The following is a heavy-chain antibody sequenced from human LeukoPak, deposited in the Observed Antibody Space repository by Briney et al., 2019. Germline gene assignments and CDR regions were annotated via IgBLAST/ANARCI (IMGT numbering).Heavy chain of an antibody. CDR1: GFTFSSYA. Sequence: GGSLGLSCAASGFTFSSYAMSWVRQAPGKGLEWVSAISGSGGSTYYADSVKGRFTISRDNSKNTLYLQMNSLRAEDTAVYYCANPPYSSSWYSGFDYWGQGTLVTVSS. V-gene: IGHV3-23*01. CDR3: ANPPYSSSWYSGFDY. J-gene: IGHJ4*02. D-gene: IGHD6-13*01. CDR2: ISGSGGST.